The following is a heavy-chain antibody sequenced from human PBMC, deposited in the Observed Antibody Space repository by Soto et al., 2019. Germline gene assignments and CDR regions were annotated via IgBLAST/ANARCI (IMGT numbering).Heavy chain of an antibody. Sequence: QVQLLQSGPRLVKPSETLSLTCTVASGSISSYYWSWLRQPPGKGLEWIVYVYYSGTTNYNSSLKRLGTTSIDTSKNHFSLTLNSVTAADTAVYYCARTPFDYVGLGTHLYSFDSWDQGALVTVS. D-gene: IGHD3-16*01. CDR3: ARTPFDYVGLGTHLYSFDS. CDR1: SGSISSYY. J-gene: IGHJ4*02. CDR2: VYYSGTT. V-gene: IGHV4-59*01.